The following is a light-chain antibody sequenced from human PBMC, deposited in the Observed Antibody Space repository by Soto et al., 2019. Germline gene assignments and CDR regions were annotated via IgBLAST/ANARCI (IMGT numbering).Light chain of an antibody. CDR3: QHSGSPLRS. J-gene: IGKJ1*01. CDR2: GAS. Sequence: EIGMTQSPATLSVSPGERATLSCRASQSVRSSYLAWYQQKPGQAPRLLVYGASNRATGIPDRFSGSGSGTYFTLTISMLEAEDVTVYCCQHSGSPLRSFGQGTKVDIK. V-gene: IGKV3-20*01. CDR1: QSVRSSY.